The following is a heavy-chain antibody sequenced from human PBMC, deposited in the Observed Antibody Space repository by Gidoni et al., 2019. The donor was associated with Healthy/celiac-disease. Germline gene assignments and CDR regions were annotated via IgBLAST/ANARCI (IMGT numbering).Heavy chain of an antibody. V-gene: IGHV4-34*01. J-gene: IGHJ4*02. CDR1: GGSFCGYY. Sequence: QVQLQQWGAGLLKPSETLSLTCAVYGGSFCGYYGSWIRQPPGKGRAWIGEINHSGSTNYKPSLKSRVTISVDTSKNQFSLKLSSVTAADTAVYYCARGLGTDHFDYWGQGTLVTVSS. CDR3: ARGLGTDHFDY. CDR2: INHSGST. D-gene: IGHD7-27*01.